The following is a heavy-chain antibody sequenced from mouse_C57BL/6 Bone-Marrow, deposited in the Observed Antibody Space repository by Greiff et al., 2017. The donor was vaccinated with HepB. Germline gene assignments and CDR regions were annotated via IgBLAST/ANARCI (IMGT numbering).Heavy chain of an antibody. V-gene: IGHV6-3*01. CDR2: IRLKSDNYAT. CDR3: TEEQLSPNY. J-gene: IGHJ2*01. CDR1: GFTFSNYW. Sequence: EVQVVESGGGLVQPGGSMKLSCVASGFTFSNYWMNWVHQSPEKGLEWVAQIRLKSDNYATHYAESAKGRFTISRDDSKSSVYLRMNNLRAKDTGSYYCTEEQLSPNYWGQGTTLTVSS. D-gene: IGHD3-2*02.